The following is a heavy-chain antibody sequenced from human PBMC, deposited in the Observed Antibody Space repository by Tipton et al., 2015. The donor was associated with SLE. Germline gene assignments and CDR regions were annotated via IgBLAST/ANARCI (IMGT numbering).Heavy chain of an antibody. CDR2: IGGSGVIT. CDR3: AKDMSYD. V-gene: IGHV3-23*01. D-gene: IGHD3-3*01. J-gene: IGHJ4*02. CDR1: GFTFSSYW. Sequence: SLRLSCAASGFTFSSYWMSWVRQAPGKGLEWVSSIGGSGVITYYADSVKGRFNISRDNSKNTLFLQMNSLRVEDTAVYYCAKDMSYDGGQGTLVTVSS.